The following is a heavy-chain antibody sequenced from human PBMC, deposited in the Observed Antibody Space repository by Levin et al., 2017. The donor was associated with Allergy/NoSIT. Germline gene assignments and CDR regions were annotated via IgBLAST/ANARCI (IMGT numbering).Heavy chain of an antibody. V-gene: IGHV4-59*01. CDR3: ARGGRAYSRDPGSKGCFDP. D-gene: IGHD1-26*01. Sequence: PSDTLSLTCTVSNGSISSDYWSWIRQPPGKGLEWIGYIYYSGSTNYNPSLKSRITISLDTSKTQFSLTVKSVTAADTAVYYCARGGRAYSRDPGSKGCFDPWGQGILVTVSS. CDR1: NGSISSDY. J-gene: IGHJ5*02. CDR2: IYYSGST.